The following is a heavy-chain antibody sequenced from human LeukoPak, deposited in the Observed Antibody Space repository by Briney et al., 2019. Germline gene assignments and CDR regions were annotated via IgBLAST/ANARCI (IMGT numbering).Heavy chain of an antibody. Sequence: GGSLRLSCAASGSFSSYVMTWVRQAPGRGLEWVSTLSASGGSTYYADSVKGRFTISRDNSKNTLYLQMSSLRAEDTAVYFCAKDLILVLPAAYGYWGQGTLVTVSS. CDR1: GSFSSYV. V-gene: IGHV3-23*01. D-gene: IGHD2-2*01. J-gene: IGHJ4*02. CDR3: AKDLILVLPAAYGY. CDR2: LSASGGST.